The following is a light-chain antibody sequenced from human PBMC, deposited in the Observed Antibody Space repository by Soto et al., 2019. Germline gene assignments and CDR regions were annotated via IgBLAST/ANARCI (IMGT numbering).Light chain of an antibody. J-gene: IGKJ4*01. Sequence: DIQITQSPSSLSASVGERVTFTCRASQSIRTFLNWYQQKPGRAPNLLIFGASSLQSGVPSRFSVSWSGTDFTLTISSLQPEECATDDGQQMYSVPVTGGGGTKVDIK. CDR1: QSIRTF. CDR3: QQMYSVPVT. V-gene: IGKV1-39*01. CDR2: GAS.